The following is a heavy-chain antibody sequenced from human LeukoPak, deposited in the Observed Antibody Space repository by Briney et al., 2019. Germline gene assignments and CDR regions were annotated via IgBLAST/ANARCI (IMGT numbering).Heavy chain of an antibody. J-gene: IGHJ4*02. Sequence: KPSETLSLTCAVYGGSFSDYYWSWIRQPPGKGLEWIGEINHSGSTNYNPSLKSRVTISVDTSKNQFSLNLSSVTAADTAVYYCARGSPRTIVPTVRGRYFNYWGQGTLVTVSS. CDR3: ARGSPRTIVPTVRGRYFNY. CDR1: GGSFSDYY. V-gene: IGHV4-34*01. D-gene: IGHD1-14*01. CDR2: INHSGST.